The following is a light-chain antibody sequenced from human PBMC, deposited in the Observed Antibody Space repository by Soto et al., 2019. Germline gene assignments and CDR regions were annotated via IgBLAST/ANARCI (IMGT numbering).Light chain of an antibody. J-gene: IGLJ3*02. V-gene: IGLV2-8*01. CDR3: TSYVGNDIWV. Sequence: QSALTQPPSASGSPGQSVTISCTGTSSDVGAYKYVSWYQQYPGKAPKLMIYEVTKRPSGVTDRFSGSKSGNTASLTVSVLQAEDEADYYWTSYVGNDIWVFGGGTKLTVL. CDR1: SSDVGAYKY. CDR2: EVT.